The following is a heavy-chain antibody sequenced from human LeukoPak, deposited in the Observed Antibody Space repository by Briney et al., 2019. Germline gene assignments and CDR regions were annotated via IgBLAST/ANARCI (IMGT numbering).Heavy chain of an antibody. CDR1: GFALSGFS. CDR2: SNPDGIVT. Sequence: GGSLRLSCEASGFALSGFSMHWVRQVPGKGLENVARSNPDGIVTTYADSVRVRFTISRDNGKNTLYLQMDSLRAEDTAVYYCVRGSNGWRGLDYWGQGTLVTVSS. D-gene: IGHD6-19*01. V-gene: IGHV3-74*01. CDR3: VRGSNGWRGLDY. J-gene: IGHJ4*02.